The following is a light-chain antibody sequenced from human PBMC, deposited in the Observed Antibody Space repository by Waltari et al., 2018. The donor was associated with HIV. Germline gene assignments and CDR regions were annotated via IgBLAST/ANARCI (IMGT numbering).Light chain of an antibody. V-gene: IGLV2-18*02. CDR2: EVS. CDR1: RSDVGSFNR. J-gene: IGLJ1*01. Sequence: QSALTQPPSVSGSPGQSVTISCTGTRSDVGSFNRVSWYQPPPGTAPKLMIYEVSNRPSGVPDRFSGSKSGNTASLTISGLQAEDEADYYCSSYTTSSTGVFGTGTKVTVL. CDR3: SSYTTSSTGV.